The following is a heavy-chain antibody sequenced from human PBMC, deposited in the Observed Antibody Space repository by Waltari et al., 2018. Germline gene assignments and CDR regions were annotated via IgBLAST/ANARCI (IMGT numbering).Heavy chain of an antibody. Sequence: QVQLVQSGAAVKKPGASVKVSCRTSGYTFGDYYIHWVRQAPGQGLEWMGWINPTNGDTKVAQDFQDRVAMTRDTSISTAFLELSSLRFDDTAIFFCARDPYEFYFGSGSYFDFWGQGTMVTVTS. CDR3: ARDPYEFYFGSGSYFDF. J-gene: IGHJ4*02. CDR2: INPTNGDT. CDR1: GYTFGDYY. V-gene: IGHV1-2*02. D-gene: IGHD3-10*01.